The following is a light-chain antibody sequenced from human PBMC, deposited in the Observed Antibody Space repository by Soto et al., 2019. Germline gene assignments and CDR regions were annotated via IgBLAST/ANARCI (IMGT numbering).Light chain of an antibody. J-gene: IGKJ4*01. Sequence: DIQMTQSPSSLSASVGERVIITCRASQTINTFLNWYQQKPGRAPKLLIFGASNLQSGVPSRFSGFGSGTDFTLIINSLQPEDFATYSCQQIYSLPVTFGGGTKVDIK. V-gene: IGKV1-39*01. CDR1: QTINTF. CDR2: GAS. CDR3: QQIYSLPVT.